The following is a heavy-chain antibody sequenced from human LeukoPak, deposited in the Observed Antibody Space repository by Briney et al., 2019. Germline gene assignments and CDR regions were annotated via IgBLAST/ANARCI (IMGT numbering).Heavy chain of an antibody. Sequence: GGSLRLSCAASGFTFSSYAMSWVHQAPGEGLEWVSTISSGVYSTYYADSVQGRFTISRDNSKNTLYLQMNSLRAEDTAVYYCAKDWSYSSSSAYYFDYWGQGTLVTVSS. CDR1: GFTFSSYA. V-gene: IGHV3-23*01. D-gene: IGHD6-6*01. CDR3: AKDWSYSSSSAYYFDY. CDR2: ISSGVYST. J-gene: IGHJ4*02.